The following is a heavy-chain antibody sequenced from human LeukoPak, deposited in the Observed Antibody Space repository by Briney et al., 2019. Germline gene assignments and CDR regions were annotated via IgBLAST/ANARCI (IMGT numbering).Heavy chain of an antibody. D-gene: IGHD5-24*01. CDR2: IYSGGST. V-gene: IGHV3-53*01. CDR1: GFTVSTNY. Sequence: SGGSLRLSRAASGFTVSTNYMSWVRQAPGKGLEWVSVIYSGGSTYYADSVKGRFTISRDNSKNTLYLQMNSLRAEDTAVYYCEREATITRFGYCGQGTLVTVSS. J-gene: IGHJ4*02. CDR3: EREATITRFGY.